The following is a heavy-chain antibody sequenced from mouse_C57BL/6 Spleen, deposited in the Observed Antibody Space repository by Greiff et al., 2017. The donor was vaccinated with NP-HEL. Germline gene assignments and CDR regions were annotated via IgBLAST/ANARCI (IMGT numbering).Heavy chain of an antibody. CDR2: IYPGDGDT. CDR1: GYAFSSYW. Sequence: QVQLQQSGAELVKPGASVKISCKASGYAFSSYWMNWVKQRPGKGLEWIGQIYPGDGDTNYIGKFKGKATLTADKSYSTAYMKLSSLTSEDSAVYFGARRDTTVGFDYWGQGTTLTVSS. J-gene: IGHJ2*01. D-gene: IGHD1-1*01. V-gene: IGHV1-80*01. CDR3: ARRDTTVGFDY.